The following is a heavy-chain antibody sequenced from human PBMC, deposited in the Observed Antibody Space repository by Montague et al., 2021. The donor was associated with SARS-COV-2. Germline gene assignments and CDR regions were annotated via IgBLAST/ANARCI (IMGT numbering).Heavy chain of an antibody. CDR3: ARDSYYFGPGREMHGAFDP. CDR1: GDSITPYGDSIGGYF. D-gene: IGHD2/OR15-2a*01. V-gene: IGHV4-4*07. Sequence: SETLSLTCSVSGDSITPYGDSIGGYFWSWIRQPAGKGLEWIGRIYANGNFDYNPSLNSRVSMSMDTSKQEFSMRLISVTAADTAVYYCARDSYYFGPGREMHGAFDPWGQGILVTVSS. CDR2: IYANGNF. J-gene: IGHJ5*02.